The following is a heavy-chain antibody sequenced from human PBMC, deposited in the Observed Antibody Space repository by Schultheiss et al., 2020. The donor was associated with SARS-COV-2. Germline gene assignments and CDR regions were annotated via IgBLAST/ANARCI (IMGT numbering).Heavy chain of an antibody. Sequence: SQTLSLTCGVSGGSFRGYFWHWIRQAPGKGLEWIGYIYYSGSTNYNPSLKSRVTISVDTSKNQFSLKLSSVTAADTAVYYCARFGPFDYWGQGTLVTVSS. J-gene: IGHJ4*02. CDR2: IYYSGST. CDR1: GGSFRGYF. CDR3: ARFGPFDY. V-gene: IGHV4-59*01. D-gene: IGHD3-10*01.